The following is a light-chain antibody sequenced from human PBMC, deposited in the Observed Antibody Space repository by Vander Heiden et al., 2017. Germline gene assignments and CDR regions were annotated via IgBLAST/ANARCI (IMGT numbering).Light chain of an antibody. J-gene: IGKJ2*01. CDR2: DAS. V-gene: IGKV3-11*01. CDR1: QSVSSY. Sequence: EIVLTQSPATLSLSPGERATLSCRASQSVSSYLAWYQQKPGQAPRLLIYDASNRATGIQARFSGSGSGTDFTLTISRLEPEDFAVYYCQQRSDWPPMYTFGQGTKLEIK. CDR3: QQRSDWPPMYT.